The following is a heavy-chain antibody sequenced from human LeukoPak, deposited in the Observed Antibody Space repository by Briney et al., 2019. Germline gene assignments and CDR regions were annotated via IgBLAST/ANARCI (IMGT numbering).Heavy chain of an antibody. J-gene: IGHJ6*02. V-gene: IGHV4-34*01. CDR3: ARGANPRYIGYGSGCMDV. CDR1: GGSFSGYY. D-gene: IGHD3-10*01. CDR2: INHSGST. Sequence: PSETLSLTCAVYGGSFSGYYWSWIRQPPGKGLEWIEEINHSGSTNYNPSLKSRVTISIDTSKNQFSLKMSSVTAADPAVYYCARGANPRYIGYGSGCMDVWGQGTTVTVSS.